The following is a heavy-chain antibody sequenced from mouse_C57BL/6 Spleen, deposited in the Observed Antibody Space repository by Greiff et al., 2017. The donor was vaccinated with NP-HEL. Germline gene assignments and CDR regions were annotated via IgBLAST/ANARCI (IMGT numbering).Heavy chain of an antibody. CDR3: ARRKGDGYYLYAMDY. Sequence: EVQLVESGPELVKPGASVKISCKASGYSFTGYYLNWVTQSPEKSLEWIGEINPSTGGTTYNQKFKAKATLTVDKSSSTAYMQLKSLTSEDSAVYYCARRKGDGYYLYAMDYWGQGTSVTVSS. V-gene: IGHV1-42*01. J-gene: IGHJ4*01. CDR2: INPSTGGT. D-gene: IGHD2-3*01. CDR1: GYSFTGYY.